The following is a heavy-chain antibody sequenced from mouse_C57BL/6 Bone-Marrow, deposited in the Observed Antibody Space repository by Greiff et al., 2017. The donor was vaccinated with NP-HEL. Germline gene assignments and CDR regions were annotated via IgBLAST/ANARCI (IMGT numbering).Heavy chain of an antibody. CDR1: GYTFTSYW. J-gene: IGHJ2*01. Sequence: QVQLQQPGAELVMPGASVKLSCKASGYTFTSYWMHWVKQRPGQGLEWIGEIDPSDSYTNYNQKFKGKSTLTVDKSSSTAYMQLSSLTSEDYAVYYCARWGGYNYWGQGTTLTVSS. CDR2: IDPSDSYT. D-gene: IGHD2-2*01. CDR3: ARWGGYNY. V-gene: IGHV1-69*01.